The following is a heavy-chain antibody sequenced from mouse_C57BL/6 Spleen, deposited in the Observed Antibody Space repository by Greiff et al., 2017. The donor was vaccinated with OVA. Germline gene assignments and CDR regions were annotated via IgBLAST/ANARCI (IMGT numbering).Heavy chain of an antibody. CDR2: IYPGDGDT. D-gene: IGHD2-3*01. J-gene: IGHJ4*01. V-gene: IGHV1-82*01. CDR1: GYAFSSSW. CDR3: ARRIYDGYYEAMDY. Sequence: QVQLKQSGPELVKPGASVKISCKASGYAFSSSWMNWVKQRPGKGLEWIGRIYPGDGDTNYTGKFKGKATLTADKSSSTAYMQLSSLTSEDSAVYFCARRIYDGYYEAMDYWGQGTSVTVSS.